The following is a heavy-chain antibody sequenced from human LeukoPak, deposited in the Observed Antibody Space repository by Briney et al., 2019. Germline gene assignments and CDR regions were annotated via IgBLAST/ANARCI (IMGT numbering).Heavy chain of an antibody. Sequence: PSETLSLTCTVSGGSISSYYWSWIRQPPGKGLEWIGYIYYSGSTNYNPSLKSRVTISEDTSKNQFSLKLSSVTAADTAVYYCARALDGDSSSWRDAFDIWGQGTMVTVSS. CDR2: IYYSGST. V-gene: IGHV4-59*01. D-gene: IGHD6-13*01. J-gene: IGHJ3*02. CDR1: GGSISSYY. CDR3: ARALDGDSSSWRDAFDI.